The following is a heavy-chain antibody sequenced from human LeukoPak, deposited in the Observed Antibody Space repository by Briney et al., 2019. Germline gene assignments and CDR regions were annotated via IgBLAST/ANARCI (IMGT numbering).Heavy chain of an antibody. Sequence: ASVKVSCKASGYTFTGYYMHWVRQAPGQGLEWMGIINPSGGSTSYAQKFQGRVTMTRDMSTSTVYMELSSLRSEDTAVYYCARVSYYDSSGYSLGYWGQGTLVTVSS. D-gene: IGHD3-22*01. CDR1: GYTFTGYY. V-gene: IGHV1-46*01. J-gene: IGHJ4*02. CDR2: INPSGGST. CDR3: ARVSYYDSSGYSLGY.